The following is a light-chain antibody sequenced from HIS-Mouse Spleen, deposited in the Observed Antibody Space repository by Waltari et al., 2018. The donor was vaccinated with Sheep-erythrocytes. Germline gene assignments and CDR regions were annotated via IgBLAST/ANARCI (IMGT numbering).Light chain of an antibody. Sequence: QSALTQPASVSGSPGQSITISCTGTSSDVGSYNLVSWYQQHPGKAPKPMIYEGSKRPPGVSNRFSGSKSGNTASLTISGLQAEDEADYYCCSYAGSSTPWVFGGGTKLTVL. CDR1: SSDVGSYNL. CDR2: EGS. J-gene: IGLJ3*02. CDR3: CSYAGSSTPWV. V-gene: IGLV2-23*01.